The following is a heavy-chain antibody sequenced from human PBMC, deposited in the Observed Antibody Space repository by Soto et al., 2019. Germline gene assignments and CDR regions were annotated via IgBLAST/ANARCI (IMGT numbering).Heavy chain of an antibody. D-gene: IGHD3-3*01. CDR1: GGSISSGGYS. J-gene: IGHJ6*02. V-gene: IGHV4-30-2*01. CDR2: IYHSGST. Sequence: PSETLSLTCAVSGGSISSGGYSWSWIRQPPGKGLEWIGYIYHSGSTYYNPSLKSRVTISVDRSKNQFSLKLSSVTAADTAVYYCARAQHGDFWSGYYQPYYYYGMDVWGQGTTVTVSS. CDR3: ARAQHGDFWSGYYQPYYYYGMDV.